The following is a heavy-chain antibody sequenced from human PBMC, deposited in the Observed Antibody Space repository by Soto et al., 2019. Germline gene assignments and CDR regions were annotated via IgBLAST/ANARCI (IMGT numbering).Heavy chain of an antibody. CDR2: INHFGST. V-gene: IGHV4-34*01. Sequence: SETLSLTCAVYGESFSGYYWSWIRQPPGKGLEWIGEINHFGSTNYNPSLKGRVSISVDTYRKQVSLKLTSVTAADTAVYYCARGQSMTIFGVVTPEAFYIWGQGTMVTVSS. CDR3: ARGQSMTIFGVVTPEAFYI. CDR1: GESFSGYY. D-gene: IGHD3-3*01. J-gene: IGHJ3*02.